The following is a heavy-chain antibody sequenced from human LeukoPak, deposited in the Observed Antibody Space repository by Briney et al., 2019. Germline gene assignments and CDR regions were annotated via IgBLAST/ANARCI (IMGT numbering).Heavy chain of an antibody. CDR1: GYSISSGYY. CDR3: ARRGYDYGGNSVDY. Sequence: PSETLSLTCTVSGYSISSGYYWGWIRQPPGKGLEWIGSIYHSGSTYYNPSLKSRVTISVDTSKNQFSLKLSSLTAADTAVYYCARRGYDYGGNSVDYWGQGTLVTVSS. J-gene: IGHJ4*02. D-gene: IGHD4-23*01. V-gene: IGHV4-38-2*02. CDR2: IYHSGST.